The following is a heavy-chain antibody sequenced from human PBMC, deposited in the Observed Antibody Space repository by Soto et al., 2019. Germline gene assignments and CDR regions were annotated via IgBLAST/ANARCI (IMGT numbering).Heavy chain of an antibody. Sequence: EVQLLESGGGLVQPGGCLRLSCAASGFTFSSYAMSWVRQAPGKGLEWVSAISGSGGSTYYADSVKGRFTISRDNTKNTLYLQMNSLRAEATAVYYCAKGSVRSGYYPHDAFDIWGQGTMVTVSS. CDR3: AKGSVRSGYYPHDAFDI. J-gene: IGHJ3*02. CDR2: ISGSGGST. D-gene: IGHD3-22*01. CDR1: GFTFSSYA. V-gene: IGHV3-23*01.